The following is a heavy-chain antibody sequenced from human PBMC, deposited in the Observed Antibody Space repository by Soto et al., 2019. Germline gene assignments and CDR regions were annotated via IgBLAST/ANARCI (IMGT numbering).Heavy chain of an antibody. D-gene: IGHD2-8*01. Sequence: QLVESGGGLVQPGGSLRLSCAASGFAFSTYSMNWVRQAPGKGLEWVSYISFSSTTIFYADSVRGRFTISRDNAKNSLYLQMNTLRDEDTAVYYCARDNGMAGSFDPWGQGTLDTVSS. CDR2: ISFSSTTI. V-gene: IGHV3-48*02. CDR3: ARDNGMAGSFDP. J-gene: IGHJ5*02. CDR1: GFAFSTYS.